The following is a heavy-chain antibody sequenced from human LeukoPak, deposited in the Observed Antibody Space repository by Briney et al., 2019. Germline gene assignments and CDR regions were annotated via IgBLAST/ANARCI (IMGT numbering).Heavy chain of an antibody. V-gene: IGHV4-38-2*01. CDR1: GYSISSGYY. CDR2: IYHSGST. Sequence: TSSETLSLTCAVSGYSISSGYYWGWIRQPPGKGLEWIGSIYHSGSTYYNPSLKSRVTISLDTSKNQFSLKLSSVTAADTAVYYCAKHSRGCGSTSCYSFDFWGQGALVTVSS. D-gene: IGHD2-2*02. J-gene: IGHJ4*02. CDR3: AKHSRGCGSTSCYSFDF.